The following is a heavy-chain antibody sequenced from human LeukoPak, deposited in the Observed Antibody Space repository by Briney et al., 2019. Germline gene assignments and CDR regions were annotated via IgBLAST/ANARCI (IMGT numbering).Heavy chain of an antibody. J-gene: IGHJ4*02. D-gene: IGHD3-16*01. Sequence: GGSLRLSCATSGFTFDMYGMHWVRRAPGRGLEWVAVISYNGINKYYTDSVKGRFTISRDTSKNTLYLQMNSLRREDTAVYYCAKDRWGSSAYTIDYWGQGTLVTVSS. CDR1: GFTFDMYG. CDR2: ISYNGINK. V-gene: IGHV3-30*18. CDR3: AKDRWGSSAYTIDY.